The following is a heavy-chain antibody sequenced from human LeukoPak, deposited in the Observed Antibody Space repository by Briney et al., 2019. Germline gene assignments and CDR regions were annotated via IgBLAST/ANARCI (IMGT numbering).Heavy chain of an antibody. CDR2: INPKTGGS. D-gene: IGHD6-25*01. CDR1: GYTLIDFH. J-gene: IGHJ4*02. Sequence: ASVKVSCKASGYTLIDFHMHWVRQAPGQGLEWLAWINPKTGGSNSAQKFQGRVTLTRDTSITTAYMELSGLRSDDTAVYYCARDVPGYSSEFDYWGQGTLVTVSS. V-gene: IGHV1-2*02. CDR3: ARDVPGYSSEFDY.